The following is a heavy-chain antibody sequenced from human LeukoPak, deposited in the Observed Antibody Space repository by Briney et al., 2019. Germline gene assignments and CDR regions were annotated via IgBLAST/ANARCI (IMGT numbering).Heavy chain of an antibody. Sequence: HWESLRISCKGSGYSFTNYRISWVRHMPGRGLELMGWIDASDSYTKYSPSLQGHVTISADKSSSTVYLQWSSLKASDTAIYYCARHVLYSYGPQWWFDPWGQGTLVTVSS. J-gene: IGHJ5*02. CDR3: ARHVLYSYGPQWWFDP. CDR2: IDASDSYT. V-gene: IGHV5-10-1*01. CDR1: GYSFTNYR. D-gene: IGHD5-18*01.